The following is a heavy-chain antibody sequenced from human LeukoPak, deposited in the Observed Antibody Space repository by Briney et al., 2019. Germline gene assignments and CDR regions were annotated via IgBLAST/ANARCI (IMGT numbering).Heavy chain of an antibody. CDR2: MTPNSGNT. V-gene: IGHV1-8*01. CDR1: GYTFSNYD. Sequence: ASVKVSCKASGYTFSNYDVIWVRQAPGQGLEWMGWMTPNSGNTGYVQRFQGRVTMTGDTSISTAYMELSSLMSDDTAVYYCERAVPNPLLSDYWGQGTLVTVSS. D-gene: IGHD2-2*01. CDR3: ERAVPNPLLSDY. J-gene: IGHJ4*02.